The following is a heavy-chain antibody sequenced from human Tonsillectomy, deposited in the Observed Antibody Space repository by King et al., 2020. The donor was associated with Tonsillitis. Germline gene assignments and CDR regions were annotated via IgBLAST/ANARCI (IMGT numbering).Heavy chain of an antibody. J-gene: IGHJ3*02. CDR1: GFSLSTSEVG. CDR3: VHLGPEPKDDAFHI. CDR2: IYWNDDK. D-gene: IGHD1-14*01. Sequence: TLKESGPTVVKPTQTLTLTCTFSGFSLSTSEVGVGWIRQPPGKALEWLALIYWNDDKRYRPSLKRRLTNTKDNSKNQVVLTMTNMDPVDTATYYCVHLGPEPKDDAFHIWDQGTRVTVSS. V-gene: IGHV2-5*01.